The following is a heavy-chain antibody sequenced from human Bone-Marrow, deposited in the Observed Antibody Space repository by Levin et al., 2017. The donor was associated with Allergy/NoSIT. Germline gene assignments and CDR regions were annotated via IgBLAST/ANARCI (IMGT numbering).Heavy chain of an antibody. CDR1: GVSLTSGSYY. Sequence: HSQTLSLTCTVSGVSLTSGSYYWSWIRQPAGKGLEWIGHSYTSGNITYNPSLKSRVTISLDTSKNQFSLKLRSVTAADTAVYYCARVLQYSYYYTDVWGKGTMVTVSS. CDR3: ARVLQYSYYYTDV. D-gene: IGHD2-21*01. V-gene: IGHV4-61*09. J-gene: IGHJ6*03. CDR2: SYTSGNI.